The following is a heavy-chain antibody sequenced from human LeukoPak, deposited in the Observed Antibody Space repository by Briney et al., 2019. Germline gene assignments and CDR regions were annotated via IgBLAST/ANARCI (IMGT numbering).Heavy chain of an antibody. Sequence: PGGSLRLSCAASGFTFSSYGMHWVRQAPGKGLEWVAFIRYDGSNKYYADSVKGRFTISRDNSKNTLYLQMNSLRAEDTAVYYCARGISIAAAGSYFDYWGQGTLVTVSS. V-gene: IGHV3-30*02. CDR1: GFTFSSYG. D-gene: IGHD6-13*01. CDR2: IRYDGSNK. J-gene: IGHJ4*02. CDR3: ARGISIAAAGSYFDY.